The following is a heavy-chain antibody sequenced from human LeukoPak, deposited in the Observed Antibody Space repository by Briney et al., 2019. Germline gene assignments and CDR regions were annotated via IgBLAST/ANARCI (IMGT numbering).Heavy chain of an antibody. CDR3: ARVAFYHGMDV. J-gene: IGHJ6*02. V-gene: IGHV4-39*07. CDR1: GGSISSSGYY. D-gene: IGHD2/OR15-2a*01. Sequence: SETLSLTCTVSGGSISSSGYYWGWIRQPPGKGLEWIGTVYYTGSTYYNPSLESRVTISEDTSRNQFSLKLSSVTAADTAVYYCARVAFYHGMDVWGQGTTVTVSS. CDR2: VYYTGST.